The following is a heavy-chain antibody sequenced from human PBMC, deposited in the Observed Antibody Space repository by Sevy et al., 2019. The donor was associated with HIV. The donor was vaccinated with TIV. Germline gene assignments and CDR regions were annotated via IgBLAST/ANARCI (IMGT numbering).Heavy chain of an antibody. V-gene: IGHV3-30*18. D-gene: IGHD3-9*01. CDR2: ISYDGSNK. CDR3: AKDFTGFYGMDV. Sequence: GGSLRLSCAASGLTLSSCGMHWARQAPGKGLEWVAVISYDGSNKYYAESVKGRFTISRDTSKNTLYLQMNSLRAEDKAVYYCAKDFTGFYGMDVWGQGTTVTVSS. CDR1: GLTLSSCG. J-gene: IGHJ6*02.